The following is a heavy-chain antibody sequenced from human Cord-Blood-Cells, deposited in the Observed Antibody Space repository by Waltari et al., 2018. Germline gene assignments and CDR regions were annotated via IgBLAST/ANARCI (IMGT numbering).Heavy chain of an antibody. CDR1: VGSCGVYY. V-gene: IGHV4-34*01. D-gene: IGHD2-2*01. Sequence: QVQLQQWGAGLLKPSETLSLTCAVYVGSCGVYYWTWIRPPPGKGLEWLGEINHSGSTNYNPSLKSRVTISVDTSKNQFSLKLSSVTAADTAVYYCARPTVPAATAYFDLWGRGTLVTVSS. CDR3: ARPTVPAATAYFDL. J-gene: IGHJ2*01. CDR2: INHSGST.